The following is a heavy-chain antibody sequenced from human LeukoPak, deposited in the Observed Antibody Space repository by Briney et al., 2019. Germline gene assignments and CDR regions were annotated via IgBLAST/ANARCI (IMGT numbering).Heavy chain of an antibody. V-gene: IGHV4-59*08. D-gene: IGHD6-6*01. CDR1: GGSISNKY. Sequence: SETLSLTCTVSGGSISNKYWSWIRQPPGKGLEWIGYIYYSGSTNYNPSLKSRVTILVDTSKNQFSLKLSSVTAADTAMYYCARHSSSSVDYWGQGALVTVSS. J-gene: IGHJ4*02. CDR3: ARHSSSSVDY. CDR2: IYYSGST.